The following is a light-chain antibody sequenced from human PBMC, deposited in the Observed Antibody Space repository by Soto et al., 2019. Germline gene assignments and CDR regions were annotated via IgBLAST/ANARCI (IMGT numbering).Light chain of an antibody. J-gene: IGKJ1*01. CDR3: QQYENWPWT. CDR2: AAS. Sequence: ERVVPQSPVTLSVSPGEGATLSCRASESVSTNLAWYQHKPGQAPRLLIYAASTRATGVPARFSGSGSGTEFTLTISSLQSEDVAAYYCQQYENWPWTFGQGTKVDIK. V-gene: IGKV3-15*01. CDR1: ESVSTN.